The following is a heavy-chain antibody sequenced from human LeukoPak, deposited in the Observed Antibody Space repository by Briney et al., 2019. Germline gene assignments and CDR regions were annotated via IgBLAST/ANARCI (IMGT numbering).Heavy chain of an antibody. J-gene: IGHJ4*02. Sequence: GGSLILSCAASGFIFSNYAMSWVRQAPGKGLEWVSTIGGSGDKTFYADSVKGRFTISRDNSKNMVHLQMNSLTGEDTALYYCVRRGDASSGWGDHDFWGQGALVTVSS. V-gene: IGHV3-23*01. CDR1: GFIFSNYA. CDR3: VRRGDASSGWGDHDF. D-gene: IGHD6-19*01. CDR2: IGGSGDKT.